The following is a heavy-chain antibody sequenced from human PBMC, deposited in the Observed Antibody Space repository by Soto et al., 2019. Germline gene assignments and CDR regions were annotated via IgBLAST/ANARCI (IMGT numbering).Heavy chain of an antibody. J-gene: IGHJ6*02. D-gene: IGHD2-8*01. CDR2: IYWDDDT. CDR1: GFSLSTSGVG. V-gene: IGHV2-5*02. CDR3: AHTLIQRSIYYSGMDV. Sequence: QITLKESGPTLVKPTQTLTLTCTFSGFSLSTSGVGVVWVRQPPGKAQEWLALIYWDDDTRYSPSLKSRLTITKDTSKNQVVLTMTNMDPVDTATYYCAHTLIQRSIYYSGMDVWGQGTTVTVSS.